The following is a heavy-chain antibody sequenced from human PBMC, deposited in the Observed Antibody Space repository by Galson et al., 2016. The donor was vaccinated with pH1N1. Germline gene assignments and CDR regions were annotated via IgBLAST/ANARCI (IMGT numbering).Heavy chain of an antibody. Sequence: SLRLSCAASGSTFSTFAMHWVRQAPGKGLEWVAIISYDGLNKYYGDSVQGRFTISRDNSKNTLYLQMDSLTPEDTAVFYCAREGGYNDILTGNPTGSNYYMDVWGKGTTVTVSS. V-gene: IGHV3-30-3*01. D-gene: IGHD3-9*01. CDR3: AREGGYNDILTGNPTGSNYYMDV. CDR2: ISYDGLNK. J-gene: IGHJ6*03. CDR1: GSTFSTFA.